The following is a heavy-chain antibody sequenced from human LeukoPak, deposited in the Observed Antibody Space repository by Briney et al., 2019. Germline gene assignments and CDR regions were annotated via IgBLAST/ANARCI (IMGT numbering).Heavy chain of an antibody. D-gene: IGHD6-13*01. Sequence: PSETLSLTCTVSGYSISSGYYWGWIRQPPGKGLEWIGHIYTSGSTNYNPSLKSRVTMSVDTSKNQFSLKLSSVTAADTAVYYCARGVAAAGGIDYWGQGTLVTVSS. CDR2: IYTSGST. CDR1: GYSISSGYY. V-gene: IGHV4-38-2*02. J-gene: IGHJ4*02. CDR3: ARGVAAAGGIDY.